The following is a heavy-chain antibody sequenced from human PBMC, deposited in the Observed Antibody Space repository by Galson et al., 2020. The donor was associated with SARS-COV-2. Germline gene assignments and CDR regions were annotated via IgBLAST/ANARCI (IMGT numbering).Heavy chain of an antibody. J-gene: IGHJ2*01. CDR2: ISSSSSYI. Sequence: GGSLRLSCAASGFTFSSYSMNWVRQAPGRGLEWVSSISSSSSYIYYADSVKGRFTISRDNAKNSLYLQMNSLRAEDTAVYYCARPDITMIVSWYFDLWGRGTLVTVSS. D-gene: IGHD3-22*01. CDR1: GFTFSSYS. V-gene: IGHV3-21*01. CDR3: ARPDITMIVSWYFDL.